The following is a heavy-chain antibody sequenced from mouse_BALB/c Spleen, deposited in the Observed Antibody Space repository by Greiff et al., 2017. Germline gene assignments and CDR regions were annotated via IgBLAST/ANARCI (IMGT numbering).Heavy chain of an antibody. Sequence: EVQLQESGPGLVKPSQSLSLTCSVTGYSITSGYYWNWIRQFPGNKLEWMGYISYDGSNNYNPSLKNRISITRDTSKNQFFLKLNSVTTEDTATYYCARPGNPFDYWGQGTTLTVSS. V-gene: IGHV3-6*02. CDR1: GYSITSGYY. CDR2: ISYDGSN. CDR3: ARPGNPFDY. J-gene: IGHJ2*01. D-gene: IGHD2-1*01.